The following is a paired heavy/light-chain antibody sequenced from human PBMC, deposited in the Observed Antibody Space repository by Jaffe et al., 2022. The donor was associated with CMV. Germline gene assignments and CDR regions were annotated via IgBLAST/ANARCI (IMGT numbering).Heavy chain of an antibody. CDR3: AKVKIYYDSSGYYDY. V-gene: IGHV3-9*01. Sequence: EVHLVESGGGLVQPGRSLRLSCAASGFTFDDYAMHWVRQAPGKGLEWVSGISWNSGSIGYADSVKGRFTISRDNAKNSLYLQMNGLRAEDTALYYCAKVKIYYDSSGYYDYWGQGTLVTVSS. D-gene: IGHD3-22*01. CDR1: GFTFDDYA. J-gene: IGHJ4*02. CDR2: ISWNSGSI.
Light chain of an antibody. CDR1: SSDVGGYNY. Sequence: QSALTQPASVSGSPGQSITISCTGTSSDVGGYNYVSWYQQHPGKAPKLMIYDVSNRPSGVSNRFSGSKSGNTASLTISGLQAEDEADYYCSSYTSSSTPHVVFGGGTKLTVL. CDR3: SSYTSSSTPHVV. V-gene: IGLV2-14*03. CDR2: DVS. J-gene: IGLJ2*01.